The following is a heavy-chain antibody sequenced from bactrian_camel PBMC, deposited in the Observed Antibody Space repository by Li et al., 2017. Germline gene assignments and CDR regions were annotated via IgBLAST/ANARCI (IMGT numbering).Heavy chain of an antibody. J-gene: IGHJ4*01. V-gene: IGHV3S53*01. CDR2: VDFDGST. CDR1: GSDSGSTSRNKC. D-gene: IGHD4*01. Sequence: HVQLVESGGGSVQTGGSLTLSCVASGSDSGSTSRNKCLGFFRLAPGKEREEVASVDFDGSTRYADSVKGRFTVSLEGARVQVNLQMNALTPEDTAIYYCAGTVAKTHIATQPHEFKYWGQGTQVTVS. CDR3: AGTVAKTHIATQPHEFKY.